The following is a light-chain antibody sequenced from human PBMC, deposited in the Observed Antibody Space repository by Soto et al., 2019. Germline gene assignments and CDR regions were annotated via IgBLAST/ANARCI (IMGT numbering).Light chain of an antibody. CDR3: SSYTDSNTVL. CDR2: EVV. CDR1: SSDIGAYNF. J-gene: IGLJ2*01. Sequence: QSVLTQPASVSGSPGQSITISCTGTSSDIGAYNFVSWYQHHPGKAPKLIIYEVVNRPSGISNRFSASKSGNTASLAISGLQAEDEADYYCSSYTDSNTVLFGGGTKLTVL. V-gene: IGLV2-14*01.